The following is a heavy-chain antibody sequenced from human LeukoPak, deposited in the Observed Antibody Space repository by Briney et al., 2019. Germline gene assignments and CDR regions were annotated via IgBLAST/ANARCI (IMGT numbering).Heavy chain of an antibody. V-gene: IGHV4-31*03. J-gene: IGHJ4*02. Sequence: PSQTLSLTCTVSGGSISSGGYYWSWIRQHPGKGLEWIGYIYYSGSTYYNPSLKSRVTISVDTSKNQFSLKLSSVTAADTAVYYCARGGDYGGNDDFDYWGQGTLVTVSP. CDR3: ARGGDYGGNDDFDY. CDR1: GGSISSGGYY. CDR2: IYYSGST. D-gene: IGHD4-23*01.